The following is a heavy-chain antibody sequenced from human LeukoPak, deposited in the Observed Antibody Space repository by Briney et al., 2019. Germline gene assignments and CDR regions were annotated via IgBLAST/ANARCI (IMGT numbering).Heavy chain of an antibody. D-gene: IGHD3-10*02. V-gene: IGHV3-21*01. CDR3: ARGTMFPYYLDY. CDR1: GFKFSSYS. CDR2: ISSSSSYI. Sequence: PRGSLRLSCAASGFKFSSYSMKWVRQAPGKGLEWVSFISSSSSYIYYADSLKGRFTISRDNAKNSLYLQMNSLRAEDTAVYYCARGTMFPYYLDYWGQGTLVTVSS. J-gene: IGHJ4*02.